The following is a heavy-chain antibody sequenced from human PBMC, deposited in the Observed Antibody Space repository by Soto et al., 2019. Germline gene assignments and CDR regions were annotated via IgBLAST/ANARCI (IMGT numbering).Heavy chain of an antibody. J-gene: IGHJ3*01. CDR2: LYDVDGS. Sequence: GRSLRLSXAPFRLTLSGKKYVAWLPQAPGKGLEWVSALYDVDGSFYADSVKGRFTTSSDSSKTTVYLQMNGLRPDDTAVYYCASWHEREHAYDVWGQGTTVTVSS. V-gene: IGHV3-53*01. CDR1: RLTLSGKKY. D-gene: IGHD1-1*01. CDR3: ASWHEREHAYDV.